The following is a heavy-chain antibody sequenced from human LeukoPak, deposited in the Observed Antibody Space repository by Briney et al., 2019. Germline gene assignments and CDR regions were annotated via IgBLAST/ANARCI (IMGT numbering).Heavy chain of an antibody. D-gene: IGHD1-1*01. CDR2: IIPIFGTA. J-gene: IGHJ5*01. V-gene: IGHV1-69*06. Sequence: GASVKVSCKASGGTFISYAISWVRQAPGQGLEWMGGIIPIFGTANYAQKFQGRVTITADKSTSTAYMELSSLRSEDRAVYYCARDGTSGGEWYNWFDSWGQGTLVTVSS. CDR1: GGTFISYA. CDR3: ARDGTSGGEWYNWFDS.